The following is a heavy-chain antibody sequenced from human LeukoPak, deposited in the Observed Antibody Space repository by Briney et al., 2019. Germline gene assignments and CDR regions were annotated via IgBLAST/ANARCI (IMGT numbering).Heavy chain of an antibody. J-gene: IGHJ4*02. CDR2: IKQDGSKK. Sequence: PGGSLRLSCAASGFTFSSYWMNWARQAPGKGLEWVANIKQDGSKKYYVDSVKGRFTISRDNVKNSVYLQMNSLRAEDTAVYSCARAVAAADSYWGRGTLVTVSS. V-gene: IGHV3-7*04. D-gene: IGHD6-13*01. CDR3: ARAVAAADSY. CDR1: GFTFSSYW.